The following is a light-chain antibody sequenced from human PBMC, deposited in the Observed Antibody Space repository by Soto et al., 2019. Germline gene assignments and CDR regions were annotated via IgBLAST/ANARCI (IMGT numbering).Light chain of an antibody. CDR1: SSNIGGNS. Sequence: QSVLTQPPSVSAAPGQKVTISCSGSSSNIGGNSVSWYQQLPGTAPKLLIYEVNKRPSGVPDRFSGSKPGNTASLTVSGLQAEDEADYYCSSYAGSSNVFGTGTKVTVL. CDR3: SSYAGSSNV. CDR2: EVN. J-gene: IGLJ1*01. V-gene: IGLV2-8*01.